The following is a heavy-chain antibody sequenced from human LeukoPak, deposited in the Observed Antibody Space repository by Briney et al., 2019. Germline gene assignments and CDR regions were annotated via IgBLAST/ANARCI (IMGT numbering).Heavy chain of an antibody. CDR3: ARVSVHLPPAYDSSGPTDY. D-gene: IGHD3-22*01. Sequence: GGSLRLSCAASGFTLSSYAMSWVRQAPGKGLEWVSYISSSGSTIYYADSVKGRFTISRDNAKNSLYLQMNSLRAEDTAVYYCARVSVHLPPAYDSSGPTDYWGQGTLVTVSS. CDR1: GFTLSSYA. V-gene: IGHV3-48*04. J-gene: IGHJ4*02. CDR2: ISSSGSTI.